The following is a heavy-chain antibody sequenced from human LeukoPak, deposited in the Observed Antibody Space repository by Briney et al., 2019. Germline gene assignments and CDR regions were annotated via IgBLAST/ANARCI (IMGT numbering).Heavy chain of an antibody. CDR2: INHSGST. Sequence: SETLSLTCAVYGGSFSGYYWSWIRQPPGKGLEWIGEINHSGSTNYNPSLKSRVTISVDTSKNQFSLKPSSVTAADTAVYYCARDGTMVRGVISGPGQNWFDPWGQGTLVTVSS. CDR1: GGSFSGYY. V-gene: IGHV4-34*01. J-gene: IGHJ5*02. CDR3: ARDGTMVRGVISGPGQNWFDP. D-gene: IGHD3-10*01.